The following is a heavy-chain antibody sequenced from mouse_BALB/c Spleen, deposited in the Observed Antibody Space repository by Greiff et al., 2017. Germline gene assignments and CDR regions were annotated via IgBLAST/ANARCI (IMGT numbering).Heavy chain of an antibody. CDR3: ARGGHFDY. CDR1: GFTFSSYG. Sequence: DVKLVESGGGLVQPGGSLKLSCAASGFTFSSYGMSWVRQTPDKRLELVATINSNGGSTYYPDSVKGRFTISRDNAKNTLYLQMSSLKSEDTAMYYCARGGHFDYWGQGTTLTVSS. J-gene: IGHJ2*01. V-gene: IGHV5-6-3*01. CDR2: INSNGGST.